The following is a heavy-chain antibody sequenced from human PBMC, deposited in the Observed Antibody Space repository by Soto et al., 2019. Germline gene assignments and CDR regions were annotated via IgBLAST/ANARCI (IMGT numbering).Heavy chain of an antibody. Sequence: SETLSLTCAVSGYSVSSGYYWGWIRQPPGKGLEWIGTVYHSGNTFYNPSLKSRLSISIDRSKNRFSLELTSVTAADTAVYFCARVDSSGWTPNFFDLWGQGSLVTVSS. CDR3: ARVDSSGWTPNFFDL. V-gene: IGHV4-38-2*01. D-gene: IGHD6-19*01. CDR1: GYSVSSGYY. J-gene: IGHJ4*02. CDR2: VYHSGNT.